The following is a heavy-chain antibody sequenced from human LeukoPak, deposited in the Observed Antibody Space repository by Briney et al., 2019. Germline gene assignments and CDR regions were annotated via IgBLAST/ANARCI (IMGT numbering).Heavy chain of an antibody. CDR2: IHQGGSEK. D-gene: IGHD3-10*01. V-gene: IGHV3-7*05. J-gene: IGHJ3*02. Sequence: GGSLRLSCAASGLTFTTYWMTWVRQAPGKGLEWVANIHQGGSEKYYADSVGGRFSISRDNAKNSVFLQMNSLRAEDTAVYYCARIRGAFDMWGQGTMVTVSS. CDR1: GLTFTTYW. CDR3: ARIRGAFDM.